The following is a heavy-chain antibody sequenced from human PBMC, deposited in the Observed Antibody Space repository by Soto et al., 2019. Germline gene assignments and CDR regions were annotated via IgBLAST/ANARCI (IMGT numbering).Heavy chain of an antibody. V-gene: IGHV3-30*18. Sequence: QVQLGESGGGVVQPGTSLRLSCAGSGFTFGNYAMYWVRQAPGKGLEWVAFISYDGSKRYHIDSVKGQFTISRDNSRNTLYLQMDSLTHDDTAVYYCAKGGGAPGYPIDYWGQGTLVTVSS. J-gene: IGHJ4*02. CDR2: ISYDGSKR. D-gene: IGHD3-9*01. CDR3: AKGGGAPGYPIDY. CDR1: GFTFGNYA.